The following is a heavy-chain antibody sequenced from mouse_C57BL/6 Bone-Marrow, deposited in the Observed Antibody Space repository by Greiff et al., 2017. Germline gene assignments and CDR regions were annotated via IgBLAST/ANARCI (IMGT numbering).Heavy chain of an antibody. D-gene: IGHD2-2*01. CDR1: GYTFTDYA. Sequence: QVQLQQSGPELVRPGVSVKISCKGSGYTFTDYAMHWVKQSHAKSLEWIGVISTYYGDASYNQKFKDKATITVDKSSSTAYMELARLTSEDSAVYYSARYGYDVCDMDYWGQGTTVTVSS. CDR3: ARYGYDVCDMDY. J-gene: IGHJ4*01. CDR2: ISTYYGDA. V-gene: IGHV1-67*01.